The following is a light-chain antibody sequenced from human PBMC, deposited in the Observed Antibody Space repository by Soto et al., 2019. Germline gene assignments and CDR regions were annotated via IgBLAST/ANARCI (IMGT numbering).Light chain of an antibody. CDR2: DSS. CDR3: QQRSNWPRT. V-gene: IGKV3-11*01. CDR1: QSVSSY. J-gene: IGKJ1*01. Sequence: EIVLTQSPATLSLSPGERATLSCRASQSVSSYLAWYQQNPGQAPRLLIYDSSNRAAGIPARFSGSGSGTDFTLTISSLEPEDFAVYYCQQRSNWPRTFGRGTKVEIK.